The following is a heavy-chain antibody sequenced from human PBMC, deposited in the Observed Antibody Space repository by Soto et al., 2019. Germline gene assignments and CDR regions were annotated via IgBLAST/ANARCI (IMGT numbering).Heavy chain of an antibody. J-gene: IGHJ4*02. CDR1: RCTFTSCA. V-gene: IGHV1-58*01. D-gene: IGHD3-3*01. Sequence: AVKVSCQASRCTFTSCAVQWVRQARGQRLEWIGWCVVGSGNTNYAQKFQERVTIPRDMSTSTAYMEQSSLRSEDTAVYYCASDGVVSGTSRGWGQGTLVTVSS. CDR3: ASDGVVSGTSRG. CDR2: CVVGSGNT.